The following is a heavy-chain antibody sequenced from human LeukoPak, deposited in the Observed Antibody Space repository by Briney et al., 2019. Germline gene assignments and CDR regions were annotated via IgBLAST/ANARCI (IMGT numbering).Heavy chain of an antibody. D-gene: IGHD5-18*01. Sequence: GGSLILSCAASGFTFTDHYMSWVRQAPGKGLEWVSYISSSGTTIYYADSVKGRFTISRDNAKNSPYLQMNSLRADDTAVYYCARVGKSSYGLRWGQGTLVTVSS. V-gene: IGHV3-11*01. CDR2: ISSSGTTI. CDR3: ARVGKSSYGLR. CDR1: GFTFTDHY. J-gene: IGHJ4*02.